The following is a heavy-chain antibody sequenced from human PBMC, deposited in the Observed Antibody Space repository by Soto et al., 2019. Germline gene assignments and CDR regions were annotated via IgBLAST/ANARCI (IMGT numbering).Heavy chain of an antibody. J-gene: IGHJ4*02. Sequence: GASVKVSCKASGGTFSSYAISWVRQAPGQGLEWMGGIIPIFGTANYAQKFQGRVTITADKSTSTAYMELSSLRSEDTAVYYCASPMGSGYDFAYWGQGTLVTVSS. V-gene: IGHV1-69*06. CDR3: ASPMGSGYDFAY. D-gene: IGHD5-12*01. CDR2: IIPIFGTA. CDR1: GGTFSSYA.